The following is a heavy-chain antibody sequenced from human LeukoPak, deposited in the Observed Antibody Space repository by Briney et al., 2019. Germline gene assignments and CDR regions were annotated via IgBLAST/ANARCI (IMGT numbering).Heavy chain of an antibody. V-gene: IGHV3-7*01. D-gene: IGHD6-6*01. CDR1: GFTFSSYW. CDR2: IKQDGSEK. Sequence: PGGSLRLSCGASGFTFSSYWMSWVRQAPGKGLEWVANIKQDGSEKYYVDSVKGRFTISRDNAKNSLYLQMNSLRAEDTAVYYCAREGRGIAALWGQGTLVTVSS. J-gene: IGHJ4*02. CDR3: AREGRGIAAL.